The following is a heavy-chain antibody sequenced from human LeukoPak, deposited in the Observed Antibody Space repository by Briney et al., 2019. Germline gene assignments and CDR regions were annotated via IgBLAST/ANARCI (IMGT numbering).Heavy chain of an antibody. D-gene: IGHD3-16*01. CDR2: ITGSGGNR. Sequence: GGSLRLSCAASGFTFSSHGMNWVRQAPGRGLEWVSGITGSGGNRYYADSVKGRFTISRDNSKNTLYLQMNSLRAEDTAVYYCAKDDNYIRFLSWGQGTLVTVSS. CDR1: GFTFSSHG. V-gene: IGHV3-23*01. J-gene: IGHJ5*02. CDR3: AKDDNYIRFLS.